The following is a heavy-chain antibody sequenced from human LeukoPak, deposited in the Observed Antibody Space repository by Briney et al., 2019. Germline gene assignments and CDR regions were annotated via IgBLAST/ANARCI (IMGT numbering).Heavy chain of an antibody. CDR2: IYTSGIT. CDR3: ARDGRLGELFWFDP. D-gene: IGHD3-16*01. CDR1: GGSISSGSYY. Sequence: SETLSLXCTVSGGSISSGSYYWSWIRQPAGKGLEWIGRIYTSGITNYNPSLKSRVTISVDTSKNQFSLKLSSVTAADTAVYYCARDGRLGELFWFDPWGQGTLVTVSS. V-gene: IGHV4-61*02. J-gene: IGHJ5*02.